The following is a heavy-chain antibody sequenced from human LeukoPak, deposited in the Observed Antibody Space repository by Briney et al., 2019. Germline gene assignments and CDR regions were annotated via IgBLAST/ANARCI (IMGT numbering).Heavy chain of an antibody. J-gene: IGHJ4*02. Sequence: PSETLSLTCTVSGGSISSFFWSWIRQPPGKGLEWIGYVHSSGSDKYNPSLKSRLIISVDMSKNQFSLKLRSVRAADTAVYYCARLAPGNYDILTGDPKVVFDYWGQGALVIVSS. CDR3: ARLAPGNYDILTGDPKVVFDY. CDR2: VHSSGSD. CDR1: GGSISSFF. D-gene: IGHD3-9*01. V-gene: IGHV4-59*01.